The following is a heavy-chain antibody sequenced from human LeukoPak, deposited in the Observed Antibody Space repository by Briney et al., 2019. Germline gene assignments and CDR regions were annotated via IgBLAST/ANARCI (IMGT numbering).Heavy chain of an antibody. Sequence: PSETLSLTCIVSGDSISSTSYYWGWIRQPPAKGLEWIGSIYFSGSTYYNPSLKSRVTISVDTSKNQFSLKLTSVTAADTAVYFCARHPTTAGLLWVGESTLMDVWGKGTTVTVSS. CDR2: IYFSGST. D-gene: IGHD3-10*01. V-gene: IGHV4-39*01. J-gene: IGHJ6*04. CDR1: GDSISSTSYY. CDR3: ARHPTTAGLLWVGESTLMDV.